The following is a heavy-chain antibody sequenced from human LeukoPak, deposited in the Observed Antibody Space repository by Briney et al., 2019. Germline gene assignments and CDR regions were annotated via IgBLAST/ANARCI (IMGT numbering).Heavy chain of an antibody. CDR2: INPNSGGT. CDR3: ARGYSGSYYPDYGMDV. Sequence: ASVKVSCTASGYTFSGYYMHWVRQAPGQGLEWMGRINPNSGGTNYAQKFQGRVTMTRDTSISTAYMELSRLRSDDTAVYYCARGYSGSYYPDYGMDVWGQGTTVTVSS. V-gene: IGHV1-2*06. CDR1: GYTFSGYY. D-gene: IGHD1-26*01. J-gene: IGHJ6*02.